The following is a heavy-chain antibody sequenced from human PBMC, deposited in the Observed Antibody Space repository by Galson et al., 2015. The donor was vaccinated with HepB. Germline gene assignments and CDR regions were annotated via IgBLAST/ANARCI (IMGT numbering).Heavy chain of an antibody. Sequence: SLRLSCAASGFTFSSYDMHWVRQATGKGLEWVSAIGTAGDTYYPGSVKGRFTISRENAKNSLYLQMNSLRAGDTAVYYCATGMGTPDSSGYLFWGQGTLVTVSS. CDR2: IGTAGDT. J-gene: IGHJ1*01. D-gene: IGHD3-22*01. V-gene: IGHV3-13*01. CDR1: GFTFSSYD. CDR3: ATGMGTPDSSGYLF.